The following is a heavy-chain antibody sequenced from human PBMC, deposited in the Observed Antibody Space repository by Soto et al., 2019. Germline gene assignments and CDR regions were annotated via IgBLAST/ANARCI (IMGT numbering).Heavy chain of an antibody. Sequence: QLQLQESGSGLVKPSQTLSLTCAVSGGSISSGGYSWSWIRQPPGKGLEWIGYIYHSGSTYYNPSLKSRVTISADRSKNQSSLKLSSVTAADTAVYYCARANGSGWGAFDIWGQGTMVTVSS. CDR1: GGSISSGGYS. CDR2: IYHSGST. J-gene: IGHJ3*02. CDR3: ARANGSGWGAFDI. V-gene: IGHV4-30-2*01. D-gene: IGHD3-10*01.